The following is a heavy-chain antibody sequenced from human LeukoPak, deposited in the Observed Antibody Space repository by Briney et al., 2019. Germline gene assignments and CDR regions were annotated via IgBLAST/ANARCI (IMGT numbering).Heavy chain of an antibody. D-gene: IGHD2-8*01. CDR3: ARVCTNGVCPFDY. V-gene: IGHV4-59*12. J-gene: IGHJ4*02. CDR1: GGSISSDY. CDR2: IHYSGSA. Sequence: SETLSLTCTVSGGSISSDYRSWIRQPPGKGLEWIGYIHYSGSANYNPSLKSRVTISVDKSKNQFSLRLSSVTAADTAVYYCARVCTNGVCPFDYWGQGTLVTVSS.